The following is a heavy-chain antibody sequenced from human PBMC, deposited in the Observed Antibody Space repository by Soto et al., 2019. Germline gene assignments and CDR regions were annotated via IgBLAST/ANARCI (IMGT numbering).Heavy chain of an antibody. CDR3: ASSGPNDYDFWSGYYTNYYGMDV. D-gene: IGHD3-3*01. V-gene: IGHV4-34*01. CDR2: INHSGST. Sequence: SETLSLTCAVYGGSFSGYYWSWIRQPPGKGPEWIGEINHSGSTNYNPSLKSRVTISVDTSKNQFSLKLSSVTAADTAVYYCASSGPNDYDFWSGYYTNYYGMDVWGQGTTVTVSS. J-gene: IGHJ6*02. CDR1: GGSFSGYY.